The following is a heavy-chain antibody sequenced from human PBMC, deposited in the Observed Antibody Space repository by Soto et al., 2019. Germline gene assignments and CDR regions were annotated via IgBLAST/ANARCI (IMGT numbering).Heavy chain of an antibody. J-gene: IGHJ6*02. CDR3: ASRYSSGFYGMDV. CDR2: IYYSGST. CDR1: GGSISSSSYY. V-gene: IGHV4-39*01. Sequence: SETLSLTCTVSGGSISSSSYYWGWIRQPPGKGLEWIGSIYYSGSTYYNPSLKSRVTISVDTSKNQFSLKLSSVTATDTAVYYCASRYSSGFYGMDVWGQGTTVTVS. D-gene: IGHD6-19*01.